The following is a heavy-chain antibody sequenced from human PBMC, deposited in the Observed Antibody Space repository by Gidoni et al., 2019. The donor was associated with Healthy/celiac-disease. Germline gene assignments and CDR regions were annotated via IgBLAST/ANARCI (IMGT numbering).Heavy chain of an antibody. D-gene: IGHD2-15*01. J-gene: IGHJ5*02. CDR3: AREGCSGGSCYSFDP. Sequence: VHLVQSGAEVKKSGASVQVSCQASGYYFTGYYMHWVRQAPGQGLEWMGRINPNCGGTNYAQKFQGRVTMTRDTSISTAYMGLSRLRSDDTAVYYCAREGCSGGSCYSFDPWGQGTLVTVSS. CDR1: GYYFTGYY. CDR2: INPNCGGT. V-gene: IGHV1-2*06.